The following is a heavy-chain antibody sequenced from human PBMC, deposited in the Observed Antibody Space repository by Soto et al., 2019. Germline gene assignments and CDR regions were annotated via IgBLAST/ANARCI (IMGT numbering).Heavy chain of an antibody. J-gene: IGHJ4*02. CDR2: ISGSGGST. V-gene: IGHV3-23*01. CDR1: GFTFSSYA. D-gene: IGHD2-21*02. CDR3: AKDMTVVTFAY. Sequence: QAGGSLRLSCVVSGFTFSSYAMSRVRQAPGKGLEWVSGISGSGGSTNYADSVKGRFTISRDNSKNTLYLQMNSLRAEDTAVYYCAKDMTVVTFAYWGQGTLVTVSS.